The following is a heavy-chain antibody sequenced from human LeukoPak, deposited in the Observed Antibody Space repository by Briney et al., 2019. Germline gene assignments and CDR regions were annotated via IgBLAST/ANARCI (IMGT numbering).Heavy chain of an antibody. J-gene: IGHJ4*02. CDR1: GFTFSSYS. Sequence: GGSLRLSCAASGFTFSSYSMNWVRQAPGKGLEWVSVIYSGGSTYYADSVKGRFTISRDNFQNKVYLQMNSLRAEDTAVYYCAKDVDYWGQGTLVTVSS. V-gene: IGHV3-53*01. CDR2: IYSGGST. CDR3: AKDVDY.